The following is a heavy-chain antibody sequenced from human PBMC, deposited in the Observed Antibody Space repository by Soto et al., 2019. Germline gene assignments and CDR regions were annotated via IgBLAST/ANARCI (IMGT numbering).Heavy chain of an antibody. CDR1: GVTFSSYA. V-gene: IGHV1-69*18. D-gene: IGHD3-16*01. J-gene: IGHJ4*02. Sequence: QVQLVQSGAELKKPGSSVKVSCSASGVTFSSYAFTWVRQAPGQGLEWMGNIIPGFRTSNYAQGSQGRLTISADESTNTICMELGSLRCEDTAVYFCAKDGSWDGGGGESWGQGTLVIVSS. CDR3: AKDGSWDGGGGES. CDR2: IIPGFRTS.